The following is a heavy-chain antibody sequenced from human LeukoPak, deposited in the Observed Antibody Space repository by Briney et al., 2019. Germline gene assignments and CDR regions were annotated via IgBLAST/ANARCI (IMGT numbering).Heavy chain of an antibody. CDR2: IYYSGST. V-gene: IGHV4-59*08. Sequence: SETLSLTCTVSGGSISSYYWSWIRQPPGKGLEWIGYIYYSGSTNYNPSLKSRVTISVDTSKNQFSLRLSSVTAEDTAVYYCARHLAAAGPYYYYGMDVWGQGTTVTVSS. CDR3: ARHLAAAGPYYYYGMDV. D-gene: IGHD6-13*01. J-gene: IGHJ6*02. CDR1: GGSISSYY.